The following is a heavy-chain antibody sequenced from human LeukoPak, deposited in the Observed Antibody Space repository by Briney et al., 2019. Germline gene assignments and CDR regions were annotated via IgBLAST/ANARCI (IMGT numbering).Heavy chain of an antibody. CDR3: AREERPYSGSGDAFDI. D-gene: IGHD1-26*01. V-gene: IGHV4-4*07. Sequence: SETLSLTCTVSGGSISSYYWSWIRQPAGKGLEWIGRIYTSGSTNYNPSLKSRVTMSVDTSKNQFSLKLSSVTAADTAVYYCAREERPYSGSGDAFDIWGQGTMVTVSS. CDR2: IYTSGST. CDR1: GGSISSYY. J-gene: IGHJ3*02.